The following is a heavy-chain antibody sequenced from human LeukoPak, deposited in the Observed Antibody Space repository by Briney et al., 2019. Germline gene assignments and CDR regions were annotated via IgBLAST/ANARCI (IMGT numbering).Heavy chain of an antibody. Sequence: SETLSLTCTVSGGSISSYYWSWIRQPPGKGLEWIGYIYYSGSTNYNPSLKSRVTISVGTSKNQFSLKLSSVTAADTAVYYCARGDYCGGDCYSGYYYYYMDVWGKGTTVTVSS. V-gene: IGHV4-59*01. D-gene: IGHD2-21*01. CDR3: ARGDYCGGDCYSGYYYYYMDV. CDR1: GGSISSYY. J-gene: IGHJ6*03. CDR2: IYYSGST.